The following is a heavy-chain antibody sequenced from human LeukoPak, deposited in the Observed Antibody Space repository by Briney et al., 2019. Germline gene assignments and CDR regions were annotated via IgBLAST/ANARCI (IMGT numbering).Heavy chain of an antibody. V-gene: IGHV4-34*01. CDR1: GGSFSGYY. D-gene: IGHD2-8*01. J-gene: IGHJ4*02. CDR2: INHSGST. CDR3: ARGLMGNRYFDY. Sequence: SETLSLTCAVYGGSFSGYYWSWIRQPPGKGLEWIGEINHSGSTNYNPSLKSRVTISVDTSKNQFSLKLSSVTAADTAVYYCARGLMGNRYFDYWGQGTLVTVSS.